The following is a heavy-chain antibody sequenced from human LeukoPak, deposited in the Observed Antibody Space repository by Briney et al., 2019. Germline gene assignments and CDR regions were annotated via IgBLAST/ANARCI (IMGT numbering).Heavy chain of an antibody. CDR1: GYSISSGYY. CDR2: IYHSGST. Sequence: PSETLSLTCAVSGYSISSGYYWGWIRQPPGKGLEWIGSIYHSGSTNYNPSLKSRVTISVDTSKNQFSLKLGSVTAADTAVYYCVRVEVGVLNWGQGTLVTVSS. V-gene: IGHV4-38-2*01. CDR3: VRVEVGVLN. D-gene: IGHD3-22*01. J-gene: IGHJ4*02.